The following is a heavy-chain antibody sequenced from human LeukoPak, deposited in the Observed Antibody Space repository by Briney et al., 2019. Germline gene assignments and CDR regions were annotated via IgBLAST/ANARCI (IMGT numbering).Heavy chain of an antibody. CDR1: GGTFSSYA. Sequence: GASVKVSCKASGGTFSSYAISWVRQAPGQGLEWMGRIIPILGIANYAQKFQGRVTITADKSTSTAYMELSSLRSEDTAVYYCARAANSYGFHPNKDWGQGTLVTVSS. D-gene: IGHD5-18*01. V-gene: IGHV1-69*04. J-gene: IGHJ4*02. CDR3: ARAANSYGFHPNKD. CDR2: IIPILGIA.